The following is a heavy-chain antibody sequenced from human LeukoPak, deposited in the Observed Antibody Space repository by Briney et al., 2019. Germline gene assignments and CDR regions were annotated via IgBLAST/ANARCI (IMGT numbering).Heavy chain of an antibody. J-gene: IGHJ6*03. CDR1: GGTFSSYA. Sequence: SVKVSCKASGGTFSSYAISWVRQAPGQGLEWMGGIIPIFGTANYAQKFQGRVTITADKSTSTAYMELSSLRSEDTAVYYCARDSNIDYELVGYMDVWGKGTTVTVSS. CDR2: IIPIFGTA. V-gene: IGHV1-69*06. D-gene: IGHD3-22*01. CDR3: ARDSNIDYELVGYMDV.